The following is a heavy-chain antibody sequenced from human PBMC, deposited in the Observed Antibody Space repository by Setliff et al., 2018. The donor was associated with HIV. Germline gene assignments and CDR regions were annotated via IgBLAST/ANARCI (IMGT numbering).Heavy chain of an antibody. CDR1: GYIFTNDP. CDR3: AREFLLGDLSFPAN. D-gene: IGHD3-16*02. Sequence: ASVKVSCKASGYIFTNDPMNWVRQAPGQGLEWMGWVNTKTGNPTYAQDFTGRFVFSVDTSVNTAYLEISGLKLEDTAVYFCAREFLLGDLSFPANWGQGTLVTVSS. V-gene: IGHV7-4-1*02. J-gene: IGHJ4*02. CDR2: VNTKTGNP.